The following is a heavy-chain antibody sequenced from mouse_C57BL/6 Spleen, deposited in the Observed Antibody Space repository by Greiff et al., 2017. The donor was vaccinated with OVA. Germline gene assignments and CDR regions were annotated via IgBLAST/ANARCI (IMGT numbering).Heavy chain of an antibody. Sequence: QVQLQQSGPELVKPGASVKISCKASGYAFSSSWMNWVKQRPGKGLEWIGRLYPGDGDTNYNGKFKGKATLTADKSSSTAYMQLSSLTSEDSAVYFCAREYYGSSYDWYFDVWGTGTTVTVSS. J-gene: IGHJ1*03. V-gene: IGHV1-82*01. D-gene: IGHD1-1*01. CDR3: AREYYGSSYDWYFDV. CDR2: LYPGDGDT. CDR1: GYAFSSSW.